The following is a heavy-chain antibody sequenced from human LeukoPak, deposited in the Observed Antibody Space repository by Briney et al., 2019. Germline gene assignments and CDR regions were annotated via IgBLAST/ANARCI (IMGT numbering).Heavy chain of an antibody. Sequence: GGSLRLSSSAPGFPLSNNWRMWVRQPPGKRPEWVATINQGGSETDYVASVKGRFSISRDNAKTSRYLQMNSLRAEETAVYYCATDRKVGTWDPRFDYWGQGALVTVSS. V-gene: IGHV3-7*01. D-gene: IGHD4-23*01. CDR2: INQGGSET. J-gene: IGHJ4*02. CDR3: ATDRKVGTWDPRFDY. CDR1: GFPLSNNW.